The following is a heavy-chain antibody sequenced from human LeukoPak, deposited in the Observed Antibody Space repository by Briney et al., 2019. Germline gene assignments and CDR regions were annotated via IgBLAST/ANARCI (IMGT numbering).Heavy chain of an antibody. V-gene: IGHV4-59*08. CDR1: GGSISSYY. CDR2: IYYSGST. J-gene: IGHJ4*02. D-gene: IGHD3-3*01. CDR3: ARHFEHYDFWSGYYTFDY. Sequence: SETLSLTCTVSGGSISSYYWSWVRQPPGKGLEWVGYIYYSGSTNYNPSLKSRVTILLETSTNHFSLKLSSVTAAATAVYYCARHFEHYDFWSGYYTFDYSGERGLVTVSS.